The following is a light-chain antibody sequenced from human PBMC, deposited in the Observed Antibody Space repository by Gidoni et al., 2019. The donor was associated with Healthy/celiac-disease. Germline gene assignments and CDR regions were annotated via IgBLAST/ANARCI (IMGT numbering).Light chain of an antibody. Sequence: DIVMTQSPDSLAVSLGKRATINCKSSQSVLYSSNNKNYLAWYQQKPGQPPKLLIYWASTRESGVPDRFSGSGSVTDFTLTISSLQAEDVAVYYCQQYYSTPPLFGQGTKLEIK. J-gene: IGKJ2*01. V-gene: IGKV4-1*01. CDR1: QSVLYSSNNKNY. CDR3: QQYYSTPPL. CDR2: WAS.